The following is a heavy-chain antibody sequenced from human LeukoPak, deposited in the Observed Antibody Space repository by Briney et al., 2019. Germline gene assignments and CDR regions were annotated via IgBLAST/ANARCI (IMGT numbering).Heavy chain of an antibody. J-gene: IGHJ4*02. CDR1: GGSFSGYY. CDR3: ARHPLGVVVPAAIGRKFDY. CDR2: INHSGST. D-gene: IGHD2-2*01. Sequence: SETLSLTCAVYGGSFSGYYWSWTRQPPGKGLEWIGEINHSGSTNYNPSLKSRVTISVDTSKNQFSLKLSSVTAADTAVYYCARHPLGVVVPAAIGRKFDYWGQGTLVTVSS. V-gene: IGHV4-34*01.